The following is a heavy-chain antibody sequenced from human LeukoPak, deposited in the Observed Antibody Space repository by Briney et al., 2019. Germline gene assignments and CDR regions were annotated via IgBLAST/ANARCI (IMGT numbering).Heavy chain of an antibody. V-gene: IGHV3-23*01. CDR1: GFTFSSYA. CDR3: AKGDCSSTTCSGFYGMDV. Sequence: GGSLRLSCAASGFTFSSYAMSWVRQAPGKGLEWVSTTSGGSTYYADSVKGRFTISRDNSKGTLYLQMNSLRAEDTAVYYCAKGDCSSTTCSGFYGMDVWGRGTTVTVSS. CDR2: TSGGST. J-gene: IGHJ6*04. D-gene: IGHD2-2*01.